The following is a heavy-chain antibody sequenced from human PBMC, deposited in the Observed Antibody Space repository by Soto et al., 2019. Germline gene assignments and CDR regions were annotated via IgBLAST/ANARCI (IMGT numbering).Heavy chain of an antibody. CDR1: GFTFSSYG. Sequence: PGGSLRLSCAASGFTFSSYGMHWVRQAPGKGLEWVAVISYDGSNKFYADSVKGRFTISRDNSKNTLYLQMSSLRPEDTAVYYCANAISPGLSYAAYGPPGMDVWGQGTTVTVSS. J-gene: IGHJ6*02. CDR3: ANAISPGLSYAAYGPPGMDV. D-gene: IGHD4-17*01. V-gene: IGHV3-30*18. CDR2: ISYDGSNK.